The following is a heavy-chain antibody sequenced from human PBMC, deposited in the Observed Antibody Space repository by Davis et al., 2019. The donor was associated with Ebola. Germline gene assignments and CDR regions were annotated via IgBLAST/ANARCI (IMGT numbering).Heavy chain of an antibody. Sequence: PGGSLRLSCAASGFIFSDYGMHWVRQAPGKGLEWVAIIRSNGDDTYADSMKGRFTIPRDNSKNTLYLQMNRLRDEDTAVYYCAKDVERSGGSFDYWGRGTLVTVSS. CDR1: GFIFSDYG. J-gene: IGHJ4*02. CDR2: IRSNGDDT. V-gene: IGHV3-30*02. CDR3: AKDVERSGGSFDY.